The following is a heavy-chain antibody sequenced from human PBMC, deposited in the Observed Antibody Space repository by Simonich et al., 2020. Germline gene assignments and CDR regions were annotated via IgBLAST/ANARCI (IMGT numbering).Heavy chain of an antibody. CDR1: GGSFSGYY. V-gene: IGHV4-34*01. CDR2: INHSVST. D-gene: IGHD1-1*01. CDR3: ARGKGWKNAFDI. J-gene: IGHJ3*02. Sequence: QVQLQQWGAGLLKPSETLSLTCAVYGGSFSGYYWSWIRQPPGKGLEWIGEINHSVSTNYNPSLKGRVTISVDTSKNQFSLKLSSVDAADTAVYYCARGKGWKNAFDIWGQGTMVTVSS.